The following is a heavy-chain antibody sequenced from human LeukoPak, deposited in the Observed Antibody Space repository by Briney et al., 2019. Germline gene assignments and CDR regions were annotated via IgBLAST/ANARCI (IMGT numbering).Heavy chain of an antibody. J-gene: IGHJ3*02. CDR1: GGSISNYY. CDR3: ARERGYCSSTSCYSDGAFDI. CDR2: MYYSGST. Sequence: SETLSLTCTVSGGSISNYYWSWIRQPPGKGLEWIGYMYYSGSTNYNPSLKSRVTISVDTSKNQFSLKLSSVTAADTAVYYCARERGYCSSTSCYSDGAFDIWGQGTMVTVSS. D-gene: IGHD2-2*01. V-gene: IGHV4-59*12.